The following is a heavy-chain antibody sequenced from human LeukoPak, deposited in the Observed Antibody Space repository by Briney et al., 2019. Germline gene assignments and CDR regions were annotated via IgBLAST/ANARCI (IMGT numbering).Heavy chain of an antibody. CDR1: VYTFTSYG. J-gene: IGHJ5*02. CDR3: ARVRYYYGSGSYLP. Sequence: ASVNVSCKASVYTFTSYGISWVRQAPGQGLEWMGWTSAYNGNTNYAQKLQGRVTMTTDTSTSTAYMELRSLRSDDTAVYYCARVRYYYGSGSYLPWGQGTLVTVSS. CDR2: TSAYNGNT. V-gene: IGHV1-18*01. D-gene: IGHD3-10*01.